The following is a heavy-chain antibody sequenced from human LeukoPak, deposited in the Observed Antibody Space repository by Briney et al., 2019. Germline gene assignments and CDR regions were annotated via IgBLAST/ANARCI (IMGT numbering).Heavy chain of an antibody. CDR1: GFTFSSYN. V-gene: IGHV3-21*01. CDR2: ITSSSTYI. CDR3: ARTRYYYNSRSYGAPYYFDY. J-gene: IGHJ4*02. D-gene: IGHD3-10*01. Sequence: PGGSLRLSCAASGFTFSSYNMNWVRQAPGKGLEWVSSITSSSTYIYYADSVKGRFTISRDNARNSLSLQMNSLRAEDTAVYYCARTRYYYNSRSYGAPYYFDYWGQGTLVTVSS.